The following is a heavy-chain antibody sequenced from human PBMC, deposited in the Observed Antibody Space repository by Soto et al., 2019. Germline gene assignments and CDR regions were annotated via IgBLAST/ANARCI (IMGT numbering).Heavy chain of an antibody. D-gene: IGHD4-17*01. J-gene: IGHJ4*02. CDR3: ARDRFLYGDYPIFDI. CDR2: IILVFGRP. V-gene: IGHV1-69*01. Sequence: QVHLVQSGGEVKKPGSSVKVSCTAFGGTFNTYGISWVRQAPRQGLEWMGRIILVFGRPNYAQRFQGRVTITADESTSTVYMELSSLTSGDTALYYCARDRFLYGDYPIFDIWGQGALVTVSS. CDR1: GGTFNTYG.